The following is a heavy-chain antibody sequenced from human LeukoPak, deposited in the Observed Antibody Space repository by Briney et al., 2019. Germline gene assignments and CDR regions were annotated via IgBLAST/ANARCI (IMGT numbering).Heavy chain of an antibody. Sequence: SETLSLTCTVSGGSISSYYWRWIRQPAGKGLEWIGRIYTSGGTNYNASLKSRVSMSVDTSKNQFSLKLSSVTAADTAVFYCARENSGSYREFDYWGQGTLVTVSS. J-gene: IGHJ4*02. CDR3: ARENSGSYREFDY. D-gene: IGHD1-26*01. CDR1: GGSISSYY. V-gene: IGHV4-4*07. CDR2: IYTSGGT.